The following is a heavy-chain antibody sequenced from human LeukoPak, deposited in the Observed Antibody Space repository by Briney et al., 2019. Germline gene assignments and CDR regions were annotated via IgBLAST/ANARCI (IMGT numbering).Heavy chain of an antibody. Sequence: ASLKVSCKASGYTFSSNAIHWVRQAPGQRLEWMGWINAGNGDTKYSQKFQGRVTITRDTSASTAYMELSSLRSEDTAVYYCARDTALGRYYDSSGYYSAGRWFDPWGQGTLVTVSP. CDR1: GYTFSSNA. V-gene: IGHV1-3*01. CDR3: ARDTALGRYYDSSGYYSAGRWFDP. D-gene: IGHD3-22*01. CDR2: INAGNGDT. J-gene: IGHJ5*02.